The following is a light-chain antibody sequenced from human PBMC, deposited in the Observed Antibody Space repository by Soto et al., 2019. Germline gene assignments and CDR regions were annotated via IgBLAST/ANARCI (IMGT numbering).Light chain of an antibody. J-gene: IGKJ2*01. Sequence: DIQMTQSPSTLSASEGDRVTITCRASQSISNWLAWYQQKPGKAPKLLIYRASALESGVPSRFSGSGSGTEFTLTISSLQPDDFATYYCQQYSTYSHTFGQGTKLEI. CDR3: QQYSTYSHT. CDR1: QSISNW. CDR2: RAS. V-gene: IGKV1-5*03.